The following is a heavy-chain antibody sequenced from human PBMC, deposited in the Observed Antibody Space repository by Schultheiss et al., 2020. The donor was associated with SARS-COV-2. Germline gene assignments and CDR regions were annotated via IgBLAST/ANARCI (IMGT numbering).Heavy chain of an antibody. V-gene: IGHV4-39*02. CDR2: IYYSGST. CDR1: GGSISSSSYY. Sequence: SETLSLTCTVSGGSISSSSYYWGWIRQPPGKGLEWIGSIYYSGSTYYNPSLKSRVTISVDTSKNQFSLKLSSVTAADTAVYYCAREYSSSFVDYWGQGTLVTVSS. CDR3: AREYSSSFVDY. D-gene: IGHD6-6*01. J-gene: IGHJ4*02.